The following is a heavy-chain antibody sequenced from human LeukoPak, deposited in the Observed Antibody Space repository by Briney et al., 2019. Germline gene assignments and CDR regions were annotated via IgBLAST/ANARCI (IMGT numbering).Heavy chain of an antibody. CDR2: IKQDGSEK. D-gene: IGHD3-16*02. V-gene: IGHV3-7*01. CDR1: GFTFSSYR. J-gene: IGHJ5*02. Sequence: PGGSLRLSCAASGFTFSSYRMSWVRQAPGKGLEWVANIKQDGSEKYYVDSVKGRFTISRDNTKNSLYLQMNSLRAEDTAVYYCARDDDYVWGSYRSWGQGTLVTVSS. CDR3: ARDDDYVWGSYRS.